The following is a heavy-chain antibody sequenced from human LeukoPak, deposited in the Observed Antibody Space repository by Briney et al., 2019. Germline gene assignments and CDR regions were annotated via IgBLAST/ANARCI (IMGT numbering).Heavy chain of an antibody. CDR3: AKDRLTNLNIGNLGYCSGGSCYSGFLDY. J-gene: IGHJ4*02. D-gene: IGHD2-15*01. CDR1: GFTFSSYA. Sequence: GGSLRLSCAASGFTFSSYAMSWVRQAPGKGLEWVSGIRASGGSTYYADSVKGRFTISRDNSKNTLYLQMNSLRAEDTAVYYCAKDRLTNLNIGNLGYCSGGSCYSGFLDYWGQGTLVTVSS. V-gene: IGHV3-23*01. CDR2: IRASGGST.